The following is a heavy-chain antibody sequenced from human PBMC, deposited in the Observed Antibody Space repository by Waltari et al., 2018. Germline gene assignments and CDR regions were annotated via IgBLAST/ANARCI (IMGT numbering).Heavy chain of an antibody. J-gene: IGHJ4*02. Sequence: EVQLVESGGDLVQPGGSLRLSCAASGFTVSTNYMRWVRQAPGKGLEWVSVIYSDGTTYYADSVKGRFTISRDNFRNTLYLQMNSLRTEDTAVYYCASGGYDFWSGYLLCCYFDNWGQGTLVTVSS. D-gene: IGHD3-3*01. CDR1: GFTVSTNY. V-gene: IGHV3-66*02. CDR2: IYSDGTT. CDR3: ASGGYDFWSGYLLCCYFDN.